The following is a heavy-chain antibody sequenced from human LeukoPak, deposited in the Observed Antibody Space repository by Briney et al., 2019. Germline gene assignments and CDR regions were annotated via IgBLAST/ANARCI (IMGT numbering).Heavy chain of an antibody. Sequence: GGSLRLSCATSGLTFGDFHMYWLRQAPGKGLEHVSYISSGGSTTYYADSVVGRFSISRDDAKNFLYLQMGSLRDGDTAVYYCARDPHAGIFDSWGQGTLVTVSS. J-gene: IGHJ4*02. CDR1: GLTFGDFH. CDR2: ISSGGSTT. V-gene: IGHV3-48*02. CDR3: ARDPHAGIFDS.